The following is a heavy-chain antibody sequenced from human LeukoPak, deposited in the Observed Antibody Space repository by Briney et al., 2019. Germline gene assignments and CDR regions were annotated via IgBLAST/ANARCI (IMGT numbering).Heavy chain of an antibody. CDR2: ISGGGGIT. CDR3: AKSQVGATADY. CDR1: GFTFTRYE. D-gene: IGHD1-26*01. J-gene: IGHJ4*02. Sequence: SGGSLRLSCVASGFTFTRYEVNWVRQAPGKGLEWVSAISGGGGITYYADSVKGRFTISRDNSKNMVYLQMNSLRAEDTAVYYCAKSQVGATADYWGQGTLVTVSS. V-gene: IGHV3-23*01.